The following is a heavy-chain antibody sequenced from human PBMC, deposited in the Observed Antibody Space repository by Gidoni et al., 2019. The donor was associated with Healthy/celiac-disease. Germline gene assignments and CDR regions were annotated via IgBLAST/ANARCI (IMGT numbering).Heavy chain of an antibody. J-gene: IGHJ6*02. CDR2: IYYSGST. CDR3: AQGRVGVAYRYGMDV. V-gene: IGHV4-39*01. D-gene: IGHD2-15*01. Sequence: QLQLQESGPGLVKPSETLSLTCTVSGGSISSSSYYWGWIRQPPGKGLEWIGSIYYSGSTYYNPSLKSRVTISVDTSKNQFSLKLSSVTAADTAVYYCAQGRVGVAYRYGMDVWGQGTTVTVSS. CDR1: GGSISSSSYY.